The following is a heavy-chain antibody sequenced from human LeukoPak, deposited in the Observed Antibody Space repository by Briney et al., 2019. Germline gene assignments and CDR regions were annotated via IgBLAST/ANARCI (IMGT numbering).Heavy chain of an antibody. CDR1: GFTFSSYS. J-gene: IGHJ4*02. CDR2: ISSSSSTI. V-gene: IGHV3-48*01. Sequence: GGSLRLSCAASGFTFSSYSMNWVRQAPGEGLEWVSYISSSSSTIYYADSVKGRFTISRDNAKNSLYLQMNSLRAEDTAVYYCARESSPVWFGEANWGQGTLVTVSS. CDR3: ARESSPVWFGEAN. D-gene: IGHD3-10*01.